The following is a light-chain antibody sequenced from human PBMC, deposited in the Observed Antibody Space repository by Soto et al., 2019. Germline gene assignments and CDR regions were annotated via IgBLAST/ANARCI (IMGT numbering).Light chain of an antibody. J-gene: IGKJ3*01. Sequence: EMVMTQSPATLSVSPGERVTLSCRASESVHRNLAWYQQKPGQGPSLLIYYASTRATGVPDRFTGSGSGTECTLPISSLQSEDFGVYHCQHYSNWPPTFGPGTKVEIK. V-gene: IGKV3-15*01. CDR2: YAS. CDR1: ESVHRN. CDR3: QHYSNWPPT.